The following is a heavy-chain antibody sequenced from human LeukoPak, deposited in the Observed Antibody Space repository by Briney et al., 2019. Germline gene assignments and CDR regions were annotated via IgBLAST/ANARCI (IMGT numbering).Heavy chain of an antibody. CDR1: GGSISSSSYY. J-gene: IGHJ4*02. V-gene: IGHV3-23*01. D-gene: IGHD5-18*01. CDR2: ISGSGGST. CDR3: AKDTRGYSYGPYFFDY. Sequence: PSETLSLTCTVSGGSISSSSYYWGWIRQPPGKGLEWVSAISGSGGSTYHADSVKGRFTISRGNSKNTLYLQMKSLRADDTAVYYCAKDTRGYSYGPYFFDYGGQGTLVTVSS.